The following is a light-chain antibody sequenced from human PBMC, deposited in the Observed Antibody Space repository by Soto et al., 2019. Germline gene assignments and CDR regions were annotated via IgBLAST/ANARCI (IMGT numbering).Light chain of an antibody. Sequence: DIQVTQSPSTLSAFVGDRVTITCRASQSIGSWLAWYQQRPGKAPKLLIYKAFSLQSGVPARFSGSGSGTEFTLTISSLQPDDFATYYCQQYNSYPYTFGQGTKLEIK. CDR2: KAF. V-gene: IGKV1-5*03. J-gene: IGKJ2*01. CDR1: QSIGSW. CDR3: QQYNSYPYT.